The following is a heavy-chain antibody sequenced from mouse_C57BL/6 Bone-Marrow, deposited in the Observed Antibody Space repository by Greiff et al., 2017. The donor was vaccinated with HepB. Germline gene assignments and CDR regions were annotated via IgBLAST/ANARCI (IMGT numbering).Heavy chain of an antibody. D-gene: IGHD2-2*01. CDR1: GFTFSSYG. J-gene: IGHJ3*01. CDR2: ISSGGSYT. Sequence: EVHLVESGGDLVKPGGSLKLSCAASGFTFSSYGMSWVRQTPDKRLEWVATISSGGSYTDYPDSVKGRFIISRDNAKNTLYLQVCSLKSEDTAMYSCAGHFWLHSWFAYWGKGTLVTVSA. V-gene: IGHV5-6*01. CDR3: AGHFWLHSWFAY.